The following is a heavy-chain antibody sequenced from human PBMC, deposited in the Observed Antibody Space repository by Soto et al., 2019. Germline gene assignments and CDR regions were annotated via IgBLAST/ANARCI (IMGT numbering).Heavy chain of an antibody. J-gene: IGHJ4*02. CDR1: GGSFTDDY. D-gene: IGHD3-3*01. Sequence: PSETLSLTCAVYGGSFTDDYWSWMRQPPGKGLEWIGEVHYSGSTKYNPSLKSRATISVDTSKKQFSLKLYSTTAADTAFYYCGRGSNYHWKYWGQGALVTVSS. V-gene: IGHV4-34*01. CDR3: GRGSNYHWKY. CDR2: VHYSGST.